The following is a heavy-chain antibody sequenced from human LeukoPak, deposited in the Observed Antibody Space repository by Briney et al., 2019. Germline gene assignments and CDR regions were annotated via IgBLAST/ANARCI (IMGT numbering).Heavy chain of an antibody. CDR1: VGSFSGYY. V-gene: IGHV4-34*01. J-gene: IGHJ4*02. CDR3: ARGSPSSGYYSSRFFDY. CDR2: INHSGST. Sequence: PSETLSLTCAVYVGSFSGYYWSWIRQPPGKGLEWIGEINHSGSTNYNSSLKSRVTISVDTSKNQFSLKLSSVTAADTAVYYCARGSPSSGYYSSRFFDYWGQGTLVTVSS. D-gene: IGHD3-22*01.